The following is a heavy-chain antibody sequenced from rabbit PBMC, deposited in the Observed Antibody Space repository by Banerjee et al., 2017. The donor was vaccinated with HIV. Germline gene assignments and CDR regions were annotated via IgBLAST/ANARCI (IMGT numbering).Heavy chain of an antibody. D-gene: IGHD4-1*01. CDR1: GFSFSSNYY. Sequence: QEQLEESGGDLVKPEGSLTLTCTASGFSFSSNYYMCWVRQAPGKGLEWIACSYAGSSGSAYAASWAKGRFTIAKTSTTTVTRQITSLAAADTATYFCPRERALYSGRGVSFNLWGPGTRGTVS. CDR3: PRERALYSGRGVSFNL. CDR2: SYAGSSGSA. V-gene: IGHV1S45*01. J-gene: IGHJ4*01.